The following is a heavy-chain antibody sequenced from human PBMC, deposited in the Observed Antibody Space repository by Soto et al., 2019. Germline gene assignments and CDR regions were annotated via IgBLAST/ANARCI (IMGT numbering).Heavy chain of an antibody. J-gene: IGHJ6*02. D-gene: IGHD5-18*01. V-gene: IGHV1-69*01. CDR3: AGDDSYGLSKHYYYYGMDV. CDR1: GGTFSSYA. CDR2: IIPIFGTA. Sequence: QVQLVQSGAEVKKPGSSVKVSCKASGGTFSSYAISWVRQAPGQGLEWMGGIIPIFGTANYAQKFQGRVTITADESTSTAYMELSSLRSEDTAVYYCAGDDSYGLSKHYYYYGMDVWGQGTTVTVSS.